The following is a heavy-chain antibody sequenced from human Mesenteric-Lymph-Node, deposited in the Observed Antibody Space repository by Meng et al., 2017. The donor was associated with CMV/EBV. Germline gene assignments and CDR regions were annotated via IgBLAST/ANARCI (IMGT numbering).Heavy chain of an antibody. CDR3: AKGDYDPQYYFDY. D-gene: IGHD3-3*01. CDR1: GFTFSRFT. Sequence: LSCAAFGFTFSRFTMSWVRQAPGKGLEWVSVISGGSPYYADSVKGRFTISRDNSKSTLYLQMNSLRAEDTAVYYCAKGDYDPQYYFDYWSQGTLVTVSS. V-gene: IGHV3-23*01. CDR2: ISGGSP. J-gene: IGHJ4*02.